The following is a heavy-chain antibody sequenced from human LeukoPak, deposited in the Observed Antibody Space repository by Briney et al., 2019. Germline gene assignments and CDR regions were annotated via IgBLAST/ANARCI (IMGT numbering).Heavy chain of an antibody. CDR2: ISHSESA. Sequence: SETLSLTCTVSGGSISSGANYWSWIRQPPGRGLEWIGYISHSESAYYSPSLESRVTISVDRSKNQFSLKLSSVTAADTAVYYCARDRPRRYYDSSGGLDYRGQGTLVTVSS. D-gene: IGHD3-22*01. CDR1: GGSISSGANY. V-gene: IGHV4-30-2*01. J-gene: IGHJ4*02. CDR3: ARDRPRRYYDSSGGLDY.